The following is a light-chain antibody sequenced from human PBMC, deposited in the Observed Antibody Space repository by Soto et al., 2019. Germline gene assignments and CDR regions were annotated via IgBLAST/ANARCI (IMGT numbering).Light chain of an antibody. Sequence: QSVLTQPPSASATPGQTVTISCSGRYSNIGSNFVSWYQRLPGTAPKLLIYSINQRPSGVPDRFSGSKSGTSASLTISGLQSEDEADYFCSSWDDSLDGPVFSGGTKVTVL. CDR1: YSNIGSNF. J-gene: IGLJ3*02. CDR3: SSWDDSLDGPV. CDR2: SIN. V-gene: IGLV1-44*01.